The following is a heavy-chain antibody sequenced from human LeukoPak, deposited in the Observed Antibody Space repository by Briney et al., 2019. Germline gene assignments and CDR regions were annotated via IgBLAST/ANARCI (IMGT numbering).Heavy chain of an antibody. V-gene: IGHV1-8*01. Sequence: EASVKVSCKASGYTFTSYDINWVRQATGQGPEWMGWMNPNSGNTGYAQKFQGRVTMTRNTSISTAYMELSSLRSEDTAVYYCARGRYCSSTSCFDYWGQGTLVTVSS. CDR3: ARGRYCSSTSCFDY. D-gene: IGHD2-2*01. CDR2: MNPNSGNT. J-gene: IGHJ4*02. CDR1: GYTFTSYD.